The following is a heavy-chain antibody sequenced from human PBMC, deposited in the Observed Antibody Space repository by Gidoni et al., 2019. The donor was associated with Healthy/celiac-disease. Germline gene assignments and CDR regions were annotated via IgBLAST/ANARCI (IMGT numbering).Heavy chain of an antibody. CDR2: ISYDGSNK. CDR1: GFTFSSYG. Sequence: QVQLVESGGGVVQPVRSLRLSCAAYGFTFSSYGMHWVRQAPGKGLEWVAVISYDGSNKYYADSVKGRFTISRDNSKNTLYLQMNSLRAEDTAVYYCAKLTVTTADYWGQGTLGTVSS. J-gene: IGHJ4*02. CDR3: AKLTVTTADY. D-gene: IGHD4-17*01. V-gene: IGHV3-30*18.